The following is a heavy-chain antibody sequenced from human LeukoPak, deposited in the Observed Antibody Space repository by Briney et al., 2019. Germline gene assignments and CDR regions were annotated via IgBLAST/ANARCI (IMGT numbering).Heavy chain of an antibody. D-gene: IGHD3-3*01. Sequence: PSETLSLTCTVSGGSISSGGYYWSWIRQHPGKGLEWIGYIYYSGSTYYNPSLKSRVTISVDTSKNQFSLKLSSVTAADTAVYYCARLSPTISSEAFDIWGQGTMVTVSS. V-gene: IGHV4-31*03. J-gene: IGHJ3*02. CDR3: ARLSPTISSEAFDI. CDR2: IYYSGST. CDR1: GGSISSGGYY.